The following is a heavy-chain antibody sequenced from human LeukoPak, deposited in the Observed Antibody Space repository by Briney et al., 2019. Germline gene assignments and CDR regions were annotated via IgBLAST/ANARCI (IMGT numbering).Heavy chain of an antibody. Sequence: GGSLRLSCTASGFTVSGNYMSWVRQAPGKGLEWVAFIRYDGSNKYYADSVKGRFTISRDNSKNTLYLQMNSLRAEDTAVYYCAKDPSISPNPYYMDVWGKGTTVTVSS. CDR3: AKDPSISPNPYYMDV. J-gene: IGHJ6*03. CDR1: GFTVSGNY. D-gene: IGHD2-8*01. CDR2: IRYDGSNK. V-gene: IGHV3-30*02.